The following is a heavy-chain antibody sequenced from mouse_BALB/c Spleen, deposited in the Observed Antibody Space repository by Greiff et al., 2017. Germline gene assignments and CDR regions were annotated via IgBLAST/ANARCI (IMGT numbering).Heavy chain of an antibody. Sequence: QVQLQQSGAELARPGASVKMSCKASAYTFTSYTMHWVKQRPGQGLEWIGYINPSSGYTNYNQKFKDKATLTADKSSSTAYMQLSSLTSEDSAVYYCARSTTATRFAYWGQGTLVTVSA. CDR1: AYTFTSYT. J-gene: IGHJ3*01. CDR2: INPSSGYT. V-gene: IGHV1-4*01. D-gene: IGHD1-2*01. CDR3: ARSTTATRFAY.